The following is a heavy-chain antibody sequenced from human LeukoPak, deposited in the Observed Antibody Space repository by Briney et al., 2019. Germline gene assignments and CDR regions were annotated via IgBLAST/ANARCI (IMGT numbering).Heavy chain of an antibody. CDR2: IYHSGST. V-gene: IGHV4-4*02. J-gene: IGHJ4*02. CDR1: GGSISSSNW. Sequence: PSGTLSLTCAVSGGSISSSNWWSWVRQPPGKGLEWIGEIYHSGSTNYNPSLKSRVTMSVDKSKNQFSLNLSSVTAADTAVYYCLYGGNSGDWVYWGQGTLVTVSS. CDR3: LYGGNSGDWVY. D-gene: IGHD4-23*01.